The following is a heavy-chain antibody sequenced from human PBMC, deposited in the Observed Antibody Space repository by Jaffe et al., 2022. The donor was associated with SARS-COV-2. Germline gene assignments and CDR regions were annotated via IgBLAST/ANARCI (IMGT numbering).Heavy chain of an antibody. CDR3: ARWAPTIFGVVIIYGMDV. Sequence: QVQLVQSGAEVKKPGASVKVSCKASGYTFTSYDINWVRQATGQGLEWMGWMNPNSGNTGYAQKFQGRVTMTRNTSISTAYMELSSLRSEDTAVYYCARWAPTIFGVVIIYGMDVWGQGTTVTVSS. J-gene: IGHJ6*02. CDR2: MNPNSGNT. V-gene: IGHV1-8*01. CDR1: GYTFTSYD. D-gene: IGHD3-3*01.